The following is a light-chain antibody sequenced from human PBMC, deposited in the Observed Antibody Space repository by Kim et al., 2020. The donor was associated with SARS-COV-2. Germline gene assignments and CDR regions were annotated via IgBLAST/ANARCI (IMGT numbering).Light chain of an antibody. CDR1: QSVRSN. V-gene: IGKV3-15*01. Sequence: EIVMTQSPATLSLSPGERATLSCWASQSVRSNLAWYQQKPGQAPRLLIYGASTRATAIPARFSGSGSGTEFTLTISSLQSEDFAVYYCQQYNNWPPAWTFGQGTKVDIK. CDR3: QQYNNWPPAWT. CDR2: GAS. J-gene: IGKJ1*01.